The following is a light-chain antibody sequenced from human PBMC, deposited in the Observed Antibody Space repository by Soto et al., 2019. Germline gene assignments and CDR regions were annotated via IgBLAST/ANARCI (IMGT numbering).Light chain of an antibody. CDR1: QSISNW. CDR3: LPYDTSSRT. CDR2: KAS. V-gene: IGKV1-5*03. Sequence: DIQMTQSPSTLSASVGDRVTITCRASQSISNWLAWYQQKPGKAPKLLIYKASYLEGGVPSRFGGSGSGTEFTLTISSLQPDDFAIYYCLPYDTSSRTFGQGPKVEI. J-gene: IGKJ1*01.